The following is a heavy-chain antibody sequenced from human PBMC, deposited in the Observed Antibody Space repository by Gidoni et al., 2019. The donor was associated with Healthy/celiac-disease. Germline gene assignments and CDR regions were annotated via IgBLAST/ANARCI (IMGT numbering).Heavy chain of an antibody. CDR1: GGSISSYY. V-gene: IGHV4-59*01. CDR2: IYYSGST. Sequence: QVQLQESGPGLVKPSETLSLTCTVPGGSISSYYWSWIRQPPGKGLEWIGYIYYSGSTNYNPSLKSRVTISVDTSKNQFSLKLSSVTAADTAVYYCARGRDTAMAVDYWGQGTLVTVSS. CDR3: ARGRDTAMAVDY. J-gene: IGHJ4*02. D-gene: IGHD5-18*01.